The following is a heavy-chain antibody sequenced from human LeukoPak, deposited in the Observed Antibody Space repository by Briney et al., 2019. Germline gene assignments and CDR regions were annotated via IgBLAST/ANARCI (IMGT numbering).Heavy chain of an antibody. CDR2: INPSGST. J-gene: IGHJ2*01. V-gene: IGHV4-34*01. CDR1: GGSFSGYY. Sequence: SETLSLTCVVYGGSFSGYYWSWIRQPPGKGLGWIGEINPSGSTNYNPSLKSRVTISVDTSKNQFSLKLSSVTAADTAVYYCARGLAVAGTRYFDLWGRGTPVTVSS. CDR3: ARGLAVAGTRYFDL. D-gene: IGHD6-19*01.